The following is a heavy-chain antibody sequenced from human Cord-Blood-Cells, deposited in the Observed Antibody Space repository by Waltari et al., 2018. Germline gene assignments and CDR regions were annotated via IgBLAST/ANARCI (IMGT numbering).Heavy chain of an antibody. V-gene: IGHV1-2*02. CDR3: AGVYCSGGSCYSEGVDY. CDR2: INPNSGGT. D-gene: IGHD2-15*01. J-gene: IGHJ4*02. Sequence: QVQLVQSGAEVKKPGASVKVSCKASGYTFTGYYMHWVRQATGQGLEWMGWINPNSGGTNYGQKCQGKVTMTRETSISTAYMELSRLRSDDTAVYYCAGVYCSGGSCYSEGVDYWGQGTLVTVSS. CDR1: GYTFTGYY.